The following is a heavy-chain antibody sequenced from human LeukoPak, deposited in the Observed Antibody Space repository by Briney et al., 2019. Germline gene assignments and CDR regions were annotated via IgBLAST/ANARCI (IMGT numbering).Heavy chain of an antibody. CDR2: ISGSGSST. J-gene: IGHJ4*02. CDR3: AKNRLIGVPAAIGY. V-gene: IGHV3-23*01. CDR1: GFTVSSNY. Sequence: GGSLRLSCAASGFTVSSNYMSWVRQAPGKGLEWVSAISGSGSSTYYADSVKGRFTISRDNSKNTLYLQMNSLRVEDTAVYYCAKNRLIGVPAAIGYWGQGTLVTVSS. D-gene: IGHD2-2*01.